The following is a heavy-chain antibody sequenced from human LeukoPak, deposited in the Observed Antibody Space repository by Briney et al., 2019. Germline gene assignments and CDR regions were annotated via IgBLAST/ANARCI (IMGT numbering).Heavy chain of an antibody. CDR1: GFTFSGYW. J-gene: IGHJ4*02. Sequence: GGSLRLSCAASGFTFSGYWMSWVRQAPGKGLEWVANIKQDGSEKYYVDSVKGRFTISRDNAKNSLYLQMNSLRAEDTAVYYCARRHSFMTDFDYWGQGTLVTVSS. D-gene: IGHD3-16*01. CDR2: IKQDGSEK. V-gene: IGHV3-7*01. CDR3: ARRHSFMTDFDY.